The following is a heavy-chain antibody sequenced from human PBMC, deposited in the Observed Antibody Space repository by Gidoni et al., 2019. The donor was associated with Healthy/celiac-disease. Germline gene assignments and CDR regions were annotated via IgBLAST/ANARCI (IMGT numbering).Heavy chain of an antibody. D-gene: IGHD6-13*01. V-gene: IGHV3-30-3*01. CDR2: IAYDGSNK. CDR1: GFTFSRYA. J-gene: IGHJ4*02. Sequence: QVQLVESGGGVVQPGRSLRLTCAAAGFTFSRYAMHWVRQAPGTGLECVAVIAYDGSNKSYADSVKGRFTISRDNSKNTLYLQMNSLRAEDTAVYYCARDPSSIAAAGTPDYWGQGTLVTVSS. CDR3: ARDPSSIAAAGTPDY.